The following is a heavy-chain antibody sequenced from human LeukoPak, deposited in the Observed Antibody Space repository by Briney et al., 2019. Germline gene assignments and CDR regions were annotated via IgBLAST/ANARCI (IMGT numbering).Heavy chain of an antibody. D-gene: IGHD7-27*01. CDR1: GFTFSSYSMN. V-gene: IGHV4-59*04. CDR2: IYYSGST. CDR3: ARLWGFDP. Sequence: GSLRLSCAASGFTFSSYSMNWVRQPPGKGLEWIGNIYYSGSTYYNPSLKSRVTISVDTSKNQFSLKLSSVTAADTAVYYCARLWGFDPWGQGTLVTVSS. J-gene: IGHJ5*02.